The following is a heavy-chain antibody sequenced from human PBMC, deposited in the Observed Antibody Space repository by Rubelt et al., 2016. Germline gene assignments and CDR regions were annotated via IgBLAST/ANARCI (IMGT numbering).Heavy chain of an antibody. Sequence: QVTFRESGPALVKPTQNLTLPCTFSGFSLSTRGMCVSWIRQPPGKALEWLALIDCDDDKYYSTSLKTRLTIAKDTPKNQVVLTMTNMDPVDTATYDCALCRSYGVEFDYWGQGTLVTVSS. CDR1: GFSLSTRGMC. D-gene: IGHD5-18*01. CDR3: ALCRSYGVEFDY. CDR2: IDCDDDK. V-gene: IGHV2-70*01. J-gene: IGHJ4*02.